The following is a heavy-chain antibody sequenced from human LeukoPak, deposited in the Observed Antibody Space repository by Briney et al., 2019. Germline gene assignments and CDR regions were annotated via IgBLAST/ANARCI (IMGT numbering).Heavy chain of an antibody. J-gene: IGHJ4*01. D-gene: IGHD3-10*01. Sequence: GGSLRLSCAASGFTFSSYWMHWVRQAPGKGLVRVSRINSDRSSTNYADSVKGRFTISRDNAKNTLYLQMNSLRAEDTAMYYCARAVYYSNYLGYWGQGTLVTVSS. V-gene: IGHV3-74*01. CDR3: ARAVYYSNYLGY. CDR2: INSDRSST. CDR1: GFTFSSYW.